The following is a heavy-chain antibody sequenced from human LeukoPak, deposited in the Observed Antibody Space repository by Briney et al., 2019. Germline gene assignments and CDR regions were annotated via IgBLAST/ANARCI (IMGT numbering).Heavy chain of an antibody. CDR3: AKTPGIAAAGREYFDY. CDR2: ISGSGGST. J-gene: IGHJ4*02. Sequence: PGGSLRLSCAASGFTFSSYAMSWVRQAPGKGLEWVSAISGSGGSTYYADSVKGRFTISRDNSKNTLYLRMNSLRAEDTAVYYCAKTPGIAAAGREYFDYWGQGTLVTVSS. V-gene: IGHV3-23*01. D-gene: IGHD6-13*01. CDR1: GFTFSSYA.